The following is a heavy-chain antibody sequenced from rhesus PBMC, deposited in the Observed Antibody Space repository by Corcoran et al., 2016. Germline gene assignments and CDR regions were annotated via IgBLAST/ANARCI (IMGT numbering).Heavy chain of an antibody. CDR2: ISGSSGST. J-gene: IGHJ4*01. Sequence: QVQLQESGPGLVKPSETLSLTCAASGGSISSSNWWSWIRQPPGRELEWIGYISGSSGSTYYNPSLKSLVTISTAASKNQCSLKLRSMTAADTAMYYCARGYTIFGLVTTFDYWGQGVLVTVSS. CDR3: ARGYTIFGLVTTFDY. D-gene: IGHD3-3*01. V-gene: IGHV4-65*01. CDR1: GGSISSSNW.